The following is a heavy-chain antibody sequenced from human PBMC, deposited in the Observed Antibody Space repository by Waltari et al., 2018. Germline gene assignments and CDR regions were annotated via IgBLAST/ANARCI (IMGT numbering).Heavy chain of an antibody. V-gene: IGHV4-39*01. D-gene: IGHD5-12*01. CDR2: VSYRGTT. Sequence: QLQLQESGPRLVRPSETLSLICRVSGFSLTSNKHYFAWIRKSPGHGLEWIGTVSYRGTTYISLSVICRVSVSRDTSKNQVSLILGSVTAADMAVYYCATYIGASVGTAAFDVWGQGTMVTVSS. J-gene: IGHJ3*01. CDR1: GFSLTSNKHY. CDR3: ATYIGASVGTAAFDV.